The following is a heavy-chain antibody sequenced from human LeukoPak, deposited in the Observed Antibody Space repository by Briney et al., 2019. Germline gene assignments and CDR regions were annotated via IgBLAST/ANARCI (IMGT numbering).Heavy chain of an antibody. Sequence: SQTLSLTCTVSGGSISSGRYYWSWIRQPAGKGLEGIGRIYTSGSTNYNPSLKSRVTISVDTSKNQFSLKLSSVTAADTAVYYCARHVEYCSSTSCYSISFDYWGQGTLVTVSS. CDR1: GGSISSGRYY. J-gene: IGHJ4*02. CDR2: IYTSGST. CDR3: ARHVEYCSSTSCYSISFDY. D-gene: IGHD2-2*01. V-gene: IGHV4-61*02.